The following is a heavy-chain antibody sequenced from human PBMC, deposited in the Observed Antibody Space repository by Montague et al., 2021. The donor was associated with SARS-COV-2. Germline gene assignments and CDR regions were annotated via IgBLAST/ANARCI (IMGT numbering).Heavy chain of an antibody. CDR1: GFTFRSYE. V-gene: IGHV3-48*03. CDR3: ARAQYSGYDLPVGPYYYYYGMDV. J-gene: IGHJ6*02. Sequence: SLRLSCAASGFTFRSYEMNWVRQAPGKGLEWVSYISSSGSTIYYADSVKGRFTISRDNAKNSLYLQMNSLRAEDTAVYYCARAQYSGYDLPVGPYYYYYGMDVWGQGTTVTVSS. D-gene: IGHD5-12*01. CDR2: ISSSGSTI.